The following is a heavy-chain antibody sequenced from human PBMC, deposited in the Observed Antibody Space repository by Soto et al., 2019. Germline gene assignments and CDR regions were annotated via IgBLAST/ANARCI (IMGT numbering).Heavy chain of an antibody. CDR3: ARDGVGATTFFGYFDY. CDR1: GFTFSGYG. V-gene: IGHV3-33*01. Sequence: QVQLVESGGGVVQPGRSLRLSCAASGFTFSGYGMHWVRQAPGKGLEWVEITRHDGSNTYYADSVRGRFTISRDNSKKTLYLQMDSLRAEDTAVYYCARDGVGATTFFGYFDYWGQGTLVTVSS. CDR2: TRHDGSNT. D-gene: IGHD1-26*01. J-gene: IGHJ4*02.